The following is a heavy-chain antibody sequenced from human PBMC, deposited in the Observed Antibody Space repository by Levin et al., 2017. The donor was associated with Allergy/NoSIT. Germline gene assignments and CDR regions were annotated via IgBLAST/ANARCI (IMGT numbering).Heavy chain of an antibody. CDR3: AKVGSPVVVVAAKVLYFDL. CDR1: GFTFSSYA. D-gene: IGHD2-15*01. J-gene: IGHJ2*01. Sequence: LGESLKISCAASGFTFSSYAMSWVRQAPGKGLEWVSAISGSGGSTYYADSVKGRFTISRDNSKNTLYLQMNSLRAEDTAVYYCAKVGSPVVVVAAKVLYFDLWGRGTLVTVSS. CDR2: ISGSGGST. V-gene: IGHV3-23*01.